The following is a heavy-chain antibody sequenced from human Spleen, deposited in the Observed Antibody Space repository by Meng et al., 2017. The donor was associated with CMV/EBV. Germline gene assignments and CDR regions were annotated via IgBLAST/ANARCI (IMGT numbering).Heavy chain of an antibody. J-gene: IGHJ4*02. CDR1: GYTFTDYY. D-gene: IGHD1-26*01. CDR2: FIPFLDIA. CDR3: ARDSGGENYLDS. Sequence: SVKVSCKASGYTFTDYYIHWVRQAPGQGLEWMGRFIPFLDIANYAQKFQGRVTITADKSTSTVYMEVNSLRSADTAVYYCARDSGGENYLDSWGQGTLVTVSS. V-gene: IGHV1-69*04.